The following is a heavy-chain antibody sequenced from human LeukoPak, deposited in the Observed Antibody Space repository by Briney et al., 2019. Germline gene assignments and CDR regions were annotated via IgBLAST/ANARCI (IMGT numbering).Heavy chain of an antibody. V-gene: IGHV4-39*07. Sequence: PSETLSLPCTVSGGPIRSSSYYWGWTRPPPEKRLEWMGCISYCGSPLYNPSLKGRVTISVDTSKNQCSLKLSSVTAADTAVYYCARESCSGGSCYWYYYHYMDYWGKGTTVTVSS. CDR1: GGPIRSSSYY. J-gene: IGHJ6*03. D-gene: IGHD2-15*01. CDR3: ARESCSGGSCYWYYYHYMDY. CDR2: ISYCGSP.